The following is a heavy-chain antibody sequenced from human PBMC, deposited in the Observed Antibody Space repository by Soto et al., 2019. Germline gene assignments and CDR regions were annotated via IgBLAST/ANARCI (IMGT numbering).Heavy chain of an antibody. J-gene: IGHJ6*02. CDR3: ARDLWDMGSGYHTDYYYYYGMDV. CDR1: GFTFSSYA. V-gene: IGHV3-30-3*01. Sequence: QVPLVESGGGVVQPGRSLRLSCAASGFTFSSYAMHWVRQAPGKGLEWVAVISYDGSNKYYADSVKGRFTISRDNSKNTLYLQMNSLRAEDTAVYYCARDLWDMGSGYHTDYYYYYGMDVWGQGTTVTVSS. CDR2: ISYDGSNK. D-gene: IGHD3-22*01.